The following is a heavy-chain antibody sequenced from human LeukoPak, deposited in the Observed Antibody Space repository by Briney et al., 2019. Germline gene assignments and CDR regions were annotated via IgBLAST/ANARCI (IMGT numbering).Heavy chain of an antibody. V-gene: IGHV3-33*01. CDR3: ARGGYNSGNYVDY. Sequence: GGSLRLSCAASGFTFSTCGMHWVRQAPGKGPEWVAVIWHDGSYKYYADSVKGRFTISRDNSKNTLYLQMNSLRAEDTAVYYCARGGYNSGNYVDYWGQGTPVTVSS. CDR2: IWHDGSYK. D-gene: IGHD3-10*01. CDR1: GFTFSTCG. J-gene: IGHJ4*02.